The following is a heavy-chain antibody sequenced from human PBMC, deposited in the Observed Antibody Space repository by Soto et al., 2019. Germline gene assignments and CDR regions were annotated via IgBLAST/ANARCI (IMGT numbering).Heavy chain of an antibody. V-gene: IGHV4-34*01. Sequence: SETLSLTCAVYGGSFSGYYWSWIRQPPGKGLEWIGEINHSGSTNYNPSLKSRVTISVGTSKNQFSLKLSSVTAADTAVYYCARGPSRQLVPRWFDPWGQGTLVTVSS. CDR1: GGSFSGYY. CDR3: ARGPSRQLVPRWFDP. CDR2: INHSGST. J-gene: IGHJ5*02. D-gene: IGHD6-13*01.